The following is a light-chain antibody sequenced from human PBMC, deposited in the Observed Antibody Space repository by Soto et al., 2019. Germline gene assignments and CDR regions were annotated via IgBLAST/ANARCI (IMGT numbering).Light chain of an antibody. CDR3: QQRTDRPTWT. Sequence: VMTQSPATLSVSPGERATLSCRASQNVGHHLVWYQQKTGQATRLLRYGASTRADGIPDRFSGSESGTELTLTISSLQSEDFAVYDGQQRTDRPTWTFGQGTKVDIK. J-gene: IGKJ1*01. CDR1: QNVGHH. V-gene: IGKV3-15*01. CDR2: GAS.